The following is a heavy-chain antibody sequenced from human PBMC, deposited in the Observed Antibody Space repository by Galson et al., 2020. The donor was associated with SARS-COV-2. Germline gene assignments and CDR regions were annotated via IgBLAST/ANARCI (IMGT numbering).Heavy chain of an antibody. CDR2: ISYDGSNK. D-gene: IGHD5-12*01. J-gene: IGHJ6*03. Sequence: QLGESLKISCAASGFTFSSYAMHWVRQAPGKGLEWVAVISYDGSNKYYADSVKGRFTISRDNSKNTLYLQMNSLRAEDTAVYYCARDGSRVYSGYDFSPYYYYYYYMDVWGKGTTVTVSS. V-gene: IGHV3-30*04. CDR3: ARDGSRVYSGYDFSPYYYYYYYMDV. CDR1: GFTFSSYA.